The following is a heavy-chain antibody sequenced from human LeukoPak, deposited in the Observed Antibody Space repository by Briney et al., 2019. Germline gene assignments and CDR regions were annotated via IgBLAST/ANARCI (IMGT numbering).Heavy chain of an antibody. CDR2: IYYSGST. CDR3: ARDVDYYGMDV. CDR1: GGSFSGYY. V-gene: IGHV4-59*01. Sequence: PSETLSLTCTVYGGSFSGYYWSWVRQPPGKGLEWIGYIYYSGSTNYNPSLKSRVTISVDTSKNQFSLKLSSVTAADTAVYYCARDVDYYGMDVWGQGTTVTVSS. J-gene: IGHJ6*02.